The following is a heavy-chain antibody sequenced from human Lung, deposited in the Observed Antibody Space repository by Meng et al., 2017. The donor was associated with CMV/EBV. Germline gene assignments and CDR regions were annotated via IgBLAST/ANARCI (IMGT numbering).Heavy chain of an antibody. CDR2: IYYSGST. D-gene: IGHD3-10*01. CDR3: ARVVRGSGTYYKRFDP. V-gene: IGHV4-30-4*08. J-gene: IGHJ5*02. CDR1: SSSSGDYY. Sequence: SSSSGDYYWSWIRQPPGKGLEWIGYIYYSGSTYYNPSLKSRVTISEDTSKNQFSLKLSSVTAADTAVYYCARVVRGSGTYYKRFDPWGQGTLVTVSS.